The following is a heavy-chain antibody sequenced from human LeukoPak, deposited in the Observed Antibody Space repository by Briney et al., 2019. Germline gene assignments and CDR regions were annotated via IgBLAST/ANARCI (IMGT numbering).Heavy chain of an antibody. V-gene: IGHV3-48*04. D-gene: IGHD3-22*01. CDR1: GFIFSNYG. Sequence: GGSLRLSCVTSGFIFSNYGMHWVRQAPGKGLEWVSYISSSSSTIYYADSVKGRFTISRDNAKNSLYLQMNSLRAEDTAVYYCARDEPYYYDSSGYEVDYWGQGTLVTVSP. CDR2: ISSSSSTI. J-gene: IGHJ4*02. CDR3: ARDEPYYYDSSGYEVDY.